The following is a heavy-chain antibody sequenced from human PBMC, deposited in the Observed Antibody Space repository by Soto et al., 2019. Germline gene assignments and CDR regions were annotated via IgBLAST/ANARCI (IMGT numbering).Heavy chain of an antibody. D-gene: IGHD3-3*01. J-gene: IGHJ5*02. V-gene: IGHV4-30-4*01. CDR1: GGSISSGGYY. Sequence: PSETLSLTCTVSGGSISSGGYYWSWIRQPPGKGREWIRYIYYSGSTYYNPSLKSRVTISVDTSKNKSSLKLSSVTAADKAVYYCAWGLGITIFGVVTRYYWFDPWGQGTLVTVSS. CDR3: AWGLGITIFGVVTRYYWFDP. CDR2: IYYSGST.